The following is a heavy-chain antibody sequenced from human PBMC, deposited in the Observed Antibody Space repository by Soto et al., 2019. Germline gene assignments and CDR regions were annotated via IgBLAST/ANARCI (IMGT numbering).Heavy chain of an antibody. D-gene: IGHD2-8*01. Sequence: GGSLRLSYAASGFTFSSYAMSWVRQAPGKGLEWVSAISGSGGSTYYADSVKGRFTISRDNSKNTLYLQMNSLRAEDTAVYYCAKPKDRGPNFYFDYWGQGTLVTVSS. CDR3: AKPKDRGPNFYFDY. J-gene: IGHJ4*02. CDR2: ISGSGGST. V-gene: IGHV3-23*01. CDR1: GFTFSSYA.